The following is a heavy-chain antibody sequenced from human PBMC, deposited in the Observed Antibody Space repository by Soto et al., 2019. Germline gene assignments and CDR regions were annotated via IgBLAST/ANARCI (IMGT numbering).Heavy chain of an antibody. CDR3: ARGPPLLHSSSWYYYYGMDV. V-gene: IGHV4-34*01. CDR1: CGSFSGYY. J-gene: IGHJ6*02. CDR2: INHSGST. Sequence: SETLSLTCAVYCGSFSGYYWSCIRQPPGKGLEWIGEINHSGSTNYNPSLKSRVTISVDTSKNQFSLKLSSVTAADTAVYYCARGPPLLHSSSWYYYYGMDVWGQGTTVTVSS. D-gene: IGHD6-13*01.